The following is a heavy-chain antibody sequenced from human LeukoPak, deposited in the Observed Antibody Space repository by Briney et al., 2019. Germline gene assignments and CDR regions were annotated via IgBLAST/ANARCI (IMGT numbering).Heavy chain of an antibody. Sequence: GGSLRLSCAASGFTFSSYGMHWVRQAPGKGLEWVAFIRYDGSNKYYADSVKGRFTISRDNSKNTLYLQMNSLRAEDTAVYYCAKDGDIVVVPAAIYYYYYMDVWGEGTTVTVSS. CDR3: AKDGDIVVVPAAIYYYYYMDV. J-gene: IGHJ6*03. V-gene: IGHV3-30*02. CDR2: IRYDGSNK. CDR1: GFTFSSYG. D-gene: IGHD2-2*01.